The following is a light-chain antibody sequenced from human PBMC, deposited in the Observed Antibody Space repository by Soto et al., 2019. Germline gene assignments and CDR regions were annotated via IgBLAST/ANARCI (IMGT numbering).Light chain of an antibody. J-gene: IGLJ1*01. Sequence: QSALTQPPSASGSPGQSVTISCTGTSSDVGGYNYVSWYQQHPGKAPKLMIYEVNKRPSGVPDRFSGSKSGNTASLTVSGLQPEDEADYYCSSPAGSNIREVFGTGTKVTVL. CDR2: EVN. V-gene: IGLV2-8*01. CDR1: SSDVGGYNY. CDR3: SSPAGSNIREV.